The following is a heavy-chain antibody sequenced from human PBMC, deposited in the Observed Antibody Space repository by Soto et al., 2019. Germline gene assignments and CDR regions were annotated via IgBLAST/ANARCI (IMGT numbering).Heavy chain of an antibody. J-gene: IGHJ4*02. CDR1: GFTFSRYE. V-gene: IGHV3-48*03. Sequence: PGGSLRLSCAASGFTFSRYEMNWVRQAPGKGLEWVSYISSSGSTIYYADSVKGRFTISRDNAKDSLYLQMNSLRAEDTAVYYCARDADMEETIFGVNILALHFDYWGQGTPVTVSS. CDR2: ISSSGSTI. CDR3: ARDADMEETIFGVNILALHFDY. D-gene: IGHD3-3*01.